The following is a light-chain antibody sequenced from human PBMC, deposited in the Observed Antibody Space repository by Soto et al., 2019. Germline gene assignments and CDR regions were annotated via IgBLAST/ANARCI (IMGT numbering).Light chain of an antibody. Sequence: EIVLTQSPATLSLSPGERATLSCRASQSVSSYLAWYQQKPGQAPRLLIYDASNRATGIPARFSGSGSGTDVTRTISSLEPEDFAVYYCQQRSNWHPEYTFGQGTKLEIK. CDR3: QQRSNWHPEYT. J-gene: IGKJ2*01. CDR2: DAS. CDR1: QSVSSY. V-gene: IGKV3-11*01.